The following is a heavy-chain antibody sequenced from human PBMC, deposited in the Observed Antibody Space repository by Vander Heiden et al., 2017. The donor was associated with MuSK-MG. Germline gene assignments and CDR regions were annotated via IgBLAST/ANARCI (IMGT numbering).Heavy chain of an antibody. CDR1: GFSLSTSGMC. V-gene: IGHV2-70*01. Sequence: QVTLRESGPALVKPTQTLTLTCTFSGFSLSTSGMCVSWIRQPPGKALEWLALIDWDDDKYYSTSLKTRLTISKDTSKNQVVLTMTNMDPVDTATYYCARYCSGGSCYNDAFDIWGQGTMVTVSS. D-gene: IGHD2-15*01. CDR2: IDWDDDK. CDR3: ARYCSGGSCYNDAFDI. J-gene: IGHJ3*02.